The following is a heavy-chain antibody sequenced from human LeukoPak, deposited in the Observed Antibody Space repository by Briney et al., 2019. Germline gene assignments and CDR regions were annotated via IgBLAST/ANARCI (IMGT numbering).Heavy chain of an antibody. D-gene: IGHD1-26*01. CDR1: GYTFTSYA. Sequence: SCKASGYTFTSYAMHWVRQAPGKGLEWVAVISYDGSNKYYADSVKGRFTISRDNSKNTLYLQMNSLRAEDTAVYYCARIPYSESYYDYWGQGTLVTVSS. CDR3: ARIPYSESYYDY. CDR2: ISYDGSNK. J-gene: IGHJ4*02. V-gene: IGHV3-30-3*01.